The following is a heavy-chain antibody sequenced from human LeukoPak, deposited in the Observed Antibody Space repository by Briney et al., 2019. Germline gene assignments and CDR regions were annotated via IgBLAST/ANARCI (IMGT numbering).Heavy chain of an antibody. J-gene: IGHJ4*02. V-gene: IGHV3-30*18. CDR2: ISYDGSNK. Sequence: GGSLRLSCAASGFTFSSYGMHWVRQPPGKGLEWVAVISYDGSNKYYADSVKGRFTISRDNSKNTLYLQMNSLRAEDTAVYYCAKDAAVVGVLDYWGQGTLVTVSS. CDR3: AKDAAVVGVLDY. D-gene: IGHD2-15*01. CDR1: GFTFSSYG.